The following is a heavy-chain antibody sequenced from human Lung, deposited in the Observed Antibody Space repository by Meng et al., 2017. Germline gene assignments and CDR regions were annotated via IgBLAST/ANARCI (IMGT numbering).Heavy chain of an antibody. CDR1: GGPIRSSDYF. V-gene: IGHV4-30-4*01. J-gene: IGHJ2*01. CDR3: ARGQKGYFDL. Sequence: QEQVQGWGPRMVKPSKTLVLTCNVSGGPIRSSDYFWRWIRQPPGKGLEWSGHIYNSGSTYYNPSLKSRITISVDTSKNQFSLKLSSVTAADTAVYYCARGQKGYFDLWGRGTLVTVSS. CDR2: IYNSGST.